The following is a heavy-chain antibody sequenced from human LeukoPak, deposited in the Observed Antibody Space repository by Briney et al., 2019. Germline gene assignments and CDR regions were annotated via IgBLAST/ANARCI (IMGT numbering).Heavy chain of an antibody. CDR3: ARDFYSSSWSYEANWFDP. CDR2: IYYSGST. D-gene: IGHD6-13*01. Sequence: PSETLSLTCTVSGGSISSYYWSWIRQLPGKGLERIGYIYYSGSTNYNPSLKSRVTISVDTSKNQFSLKLSSVTAADTAVYYCARDFYSSSWSYEANWFDPWGQGTLVTVSS. V-gene: IGHV4-59*12. CDR1: GGSISSYY. J-gene: IGHJ5*02.